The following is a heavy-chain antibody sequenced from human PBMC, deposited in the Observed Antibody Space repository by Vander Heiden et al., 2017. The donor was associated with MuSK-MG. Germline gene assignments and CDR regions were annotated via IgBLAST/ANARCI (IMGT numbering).Heavy chain of an antibody. CDR2: ISNDGSNK. Sequence: QVQLVESGGGVVQPGRSLRLSCAASGFTFSSYGMHWVRQAPGKGLEWVAVISNDGSNKYYADSVKGRFTISRDNSKNTLYLQMHSLRAEDTAVYYCGKDRSGYARGYYDYWVQGSLVAVSS. D-gene: IGHD5-12*01. V-gene: IGHV3-30*18. J-gene: IGHJ4*02. CDR3: GKDRSGYARGYYDY. CDR1: GFTFSSYG.